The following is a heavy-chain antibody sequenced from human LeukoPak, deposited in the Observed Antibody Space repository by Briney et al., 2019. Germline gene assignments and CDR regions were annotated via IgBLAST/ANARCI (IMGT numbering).Heavy chain of an antibody. CDR3: ARGNPGGEYY. V-gene: IGHV3-53*01. CDR2: IYSGGST. Sequence: GGSLRLSCAASGFIFNSFAMSWVRQAPGKGLEWVSTIYSGGSTYYADSVKGRFTISRDNSKNTLYLQMNSLRAEDTAVYYCARGNPGGEYYWGQGTRVTVSS. CDR1: GFIFNSFA. D-gene: IGHD1-14*01. J-gene: IGHJ4*02.